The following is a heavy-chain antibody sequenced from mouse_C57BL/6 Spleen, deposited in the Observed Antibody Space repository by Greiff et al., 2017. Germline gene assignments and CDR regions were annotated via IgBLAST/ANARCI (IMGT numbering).Heavy chain of an antibody. D-gene: IGHD1-1*01. Sequence: QVHVKQSGPELVKPGASVKISCKASGYAFSSSWMNWVKQRPGKGLEWIGRINPGDGDTNYNGKFKGKATLTADKSSSTAYMQLSSLTSEDSAVYFCAGFITTVNYAMDYWGQGTSVTVSS. CDR3: AGFITTVNYAMDY. CDR2: INPGDGDT. J-gene: IGHJ4*01. V-gene: IGHV1-82*01. CDR1: GYAFSSSW.